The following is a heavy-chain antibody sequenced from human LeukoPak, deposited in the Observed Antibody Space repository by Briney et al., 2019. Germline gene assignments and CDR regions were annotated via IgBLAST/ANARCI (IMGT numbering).Heavy chain of an antibody. J-gene: IGHJ3*02. Sequence: SVKVSCKASGGTFSSYAISWVRQAPGQGLEWMGGIIPIFGTANYAQKFQGRVTITADESTSTAYMELSSLRSEETAVYYCARDSDIVVVPAAIPGAYDAFDIWGQGTMVTVSS. D-gene: IGHD2-2*01. V-gene: IGHV1-69*13. CDR3: ARDSDIVVVPAAIPGAYDAFDI. CDR2: IIPIFGTA. CDR1: GGTFSSYA.